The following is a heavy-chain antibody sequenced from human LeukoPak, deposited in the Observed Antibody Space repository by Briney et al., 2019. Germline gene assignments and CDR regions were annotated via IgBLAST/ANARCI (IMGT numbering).Heavy chain of an antibody. CDR2: IIPIFGTA. CDR3: ARDSGMATPD. D-gene: IGHD5-24*01. CDR1: GGTFSSYA. Sequence: AVKCGCKASGGTFSSYAISWVRQAPGQGLEWMGGIIPIFGTANYAQKFQGRVTITADESTSTAYMELSSLRSEDTAVYYCARDSGMATPDWGQETMVTVFS. V-gene: IGHV1-69*01. J-gene: IGHJ4*02.